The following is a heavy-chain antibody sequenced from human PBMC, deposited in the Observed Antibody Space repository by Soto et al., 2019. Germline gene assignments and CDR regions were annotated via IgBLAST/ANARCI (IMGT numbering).Heavy chain of an antibody. CDR1: GYTFTSYA. D-gene: IGHD3-16*02. Sequence: QVQLVQSGAEVKKPGASVKVSCKASGYTFTSYAMHWVRQAPGQRLEWMGWINAGNGNTKYSQKFQGRVTITRDTSASTAYMELSSLRSEDTAVYYCARAGYDYIWGSYRYTGAPLYYFDYWGQGTLVTVSS. CDR2: INAGNGNT. V-gene: IGHV1-3*01. J-gene: IGHJ4*02. CDR3: ARAGYDYIWGSYRYTGAPLYYFDY.